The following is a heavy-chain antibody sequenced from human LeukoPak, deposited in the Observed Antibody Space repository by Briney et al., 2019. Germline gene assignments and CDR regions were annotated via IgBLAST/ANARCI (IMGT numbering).Heavy chain of an antibody. Sequence: ASVKASCKASGYTFTGYYMHWVRQAPGQGLEWMGWINPNSGGTNYAQKFQGRVTMTRDTSISTAYMELSRLRSDDTAVYYCARDYGGNSHYYYGMDVWGQGTTVTVSS. CDR2: INPNSGGT. CDR1: GYTFTGYY. D-gene: IGHD4-23*01. V-gene: IGHV1-2*02. J-gene: IGHJ6*02. CDR3: ARDYGGNSHYYYGMDV.